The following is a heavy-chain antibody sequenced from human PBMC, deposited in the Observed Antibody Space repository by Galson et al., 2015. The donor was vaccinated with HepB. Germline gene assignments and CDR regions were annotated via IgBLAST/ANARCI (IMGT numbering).Heavy chain of an antibody. J-gene: IGHJ6*02. CDR3: ARGEWRALPYYYYGMDV. CDR2: ISGSGGST. V-gene: IGHV3-23*01. D-gene: IGHD3-3*01. CDR1: GFTFSSYA. Sequence: SLRLSCAASGFTFSSYAMSWVRQAPGKGLEWVSAISGSGGSTYYADSVKGRFTISRDNSKNTLYLQMNSLRAEDTAVYYCARGEWRALPYYYYGMDVWGQGTTVTVSS.